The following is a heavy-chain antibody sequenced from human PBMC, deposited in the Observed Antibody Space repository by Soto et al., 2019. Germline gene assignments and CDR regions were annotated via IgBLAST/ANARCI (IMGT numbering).Heavy chain of an antibody. CDR2: IYHSGST. J-gene: IGHJ4*02. CDR3: AREPKQNYDSSPWNGGFDS. CDR1: GGSISSSNW. Sequence: PSETLSLTCAVSGGSISSSNWWSWVRQPPGKGLEWIGEIYHSGSTNYNPSLKSRVTISVDKSKNQFSLKLSSVTAADTAVYFCAREPKQNYDSSPWNGGFDSWGPGTLVTVSS. D-gene: IGHD3-22*01. V-gene: IGHV4-4*02.